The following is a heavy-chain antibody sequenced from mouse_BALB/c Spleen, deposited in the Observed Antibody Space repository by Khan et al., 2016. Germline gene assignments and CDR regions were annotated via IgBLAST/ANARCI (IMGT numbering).Heavy chain of an antibody. V-gene: IGHV5-17*02. CDR2: ISSGSSTI. Sequence: EVELVESGGGLVQPGGSRKLSCAASGFTFSRFGMHWVRQTPEKGLEWVAFISSGSSTIYYTDTLKGRFTISRDNPKNALHLQMTRLRSEDTAMYYCTRGDYWGQGTTLTVSS. J-gene: IGHJ2*01. CDR1: GFTFSRFG. CDR3: TRGDY.